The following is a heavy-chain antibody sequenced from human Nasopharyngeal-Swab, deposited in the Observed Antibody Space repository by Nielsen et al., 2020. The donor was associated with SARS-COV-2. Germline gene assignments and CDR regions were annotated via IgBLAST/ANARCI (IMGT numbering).Heavy chain of an antibody. Sequence: GESLKISCAASGFTFSNYWMSWVRQAPGKGLEWVANIAQDGSESHYVDSVKGRFTVSRDNAWNSLYLQMNSLRAEDTAVYYCATNWDYRFDYWGKGTLVTVSS. J-gene: IGHJ4*02. CDR1: GFTFSNYW. CDR2: IAQDGSES. CDR3: ATNWDYRFDY. V-gene: IGHV3-7*01. D-gene: IGHD1-7*01.